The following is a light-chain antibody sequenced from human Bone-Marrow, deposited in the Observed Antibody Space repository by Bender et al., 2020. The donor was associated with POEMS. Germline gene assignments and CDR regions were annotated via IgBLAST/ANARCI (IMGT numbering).Light chain of an antibody. CDR1: SSDGGGYKF. CDR2: DVV. CDR3: CSYGSRNTLI. J-gene: IGLJ2*01. Sequence: QSALTQPPSASGSPGHSITISCAETSSDGGGYKFVSWYQHHPGKAPKLMIYDVVNRPSGVSNRFSGSKSGNTASLTISGLQAEDEADYYCCSYGSRNTLIFGGGTQLTVL. V-gene: IGLV2-23*02.